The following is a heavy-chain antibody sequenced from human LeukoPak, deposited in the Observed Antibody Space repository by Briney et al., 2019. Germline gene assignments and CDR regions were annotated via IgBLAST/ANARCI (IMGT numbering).Heavy chain of an antibody. J-gene: IGHJ4*02. CDR3: ARVYLERLTAGYFDH. V-gene: IGHV3-74*01. D-gene: IGHD2-8*01. CDR1: GFTFSSYW. CDR2: SNSDGSST. Sequence: GGSLRLSCAASGFTFSSYWMHWVRQAPGKGLIWVSRSNSDGSSTSYADSVKGRFTISRDNAKNTLYLQMNSLRAEDSAAYYCARVYLERLTAGYFDHWGQGTWVTVSP.